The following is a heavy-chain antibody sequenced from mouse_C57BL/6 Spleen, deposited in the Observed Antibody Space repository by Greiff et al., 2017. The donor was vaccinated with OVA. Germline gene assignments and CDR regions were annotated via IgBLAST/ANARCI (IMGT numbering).Heavy chain of an antibody. J-gene: IGHJ1*03. Sequence: VQLQQPGTELVKPGASVKLSCKASGYTFTSYWMHWVKQRPGQGLEWIGNINPSNGGTNYNEKFKSKATLTVDKSSSTAYMQLSSLTSEDSSVYYCARSGLGENWYFDVWGTGTTVTVSS. CDR1: GYTFTSYW. CDR2: INPSNGGT. CDR3: ARSGLGENWYFDV. V-gene: IGHV1-53*01. D-gene: IGHD3-1*01.